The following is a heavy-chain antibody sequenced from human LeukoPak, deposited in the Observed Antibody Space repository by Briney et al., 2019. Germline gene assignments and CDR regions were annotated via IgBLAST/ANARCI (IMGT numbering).Heavy chain of an antibody. CDR3: AHGYSEDVDAALNY. J-gene: IGHJ4*02. CDR2: ISGSGGNT. D-gene: IGHD1-26*01. Sequence: GGSLRLSCAASGFTFTSYGISWVRQAPGKGLEWVSSISGSGGNTFYADSVKGRFTISKDNSKNTLYLQMNSLRAEDTAAYHCAHGYSEDVDAALNYGGQGTLVTVSS. CDR1: GFTFTSYG. V-gene: IGHV3-23*01.